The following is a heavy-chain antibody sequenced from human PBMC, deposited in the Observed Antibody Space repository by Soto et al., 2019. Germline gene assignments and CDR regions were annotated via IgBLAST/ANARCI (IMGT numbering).Heavy chain of an antibody. CDR2: IYHSGST. CDR3: RSYCGGDCYSAPNDIDY. CDR1: GGSISSGSYD. Sequence: SETLALTCTVTGGSISSGSYDWDWIRQPPGKGLEWIGEIYHSGSTNYNPSLKSRVTISVDKSKNQFSLKLSSVTAADTAIYYCRSYCGGDCYSAPNDIDYWGQGTLVTVSS. D-gene: IGHD2-21*02. V-gene: IGHV4-39*07. J-gene: IGHJ4*02.